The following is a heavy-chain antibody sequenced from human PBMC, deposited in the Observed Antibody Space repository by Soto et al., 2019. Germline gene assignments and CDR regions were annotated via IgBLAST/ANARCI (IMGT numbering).Heavy chain of an antibody. V-gene: IGHV4-39*01. CDR2: IYYSGST. D-gene: IGHD5-12*01. CDR1: GGSITSRNYY. CDR3: ARQNPLSGYGYGLGGYYFDY. J-gene: IGHJ4*02. Sequence: PSETLSLTCTVSGGSITSRNYYWGWIRQPPGKGLEWIGNIYYSGSTSYNPSLKSRVTISVDTSKNQLSLRLSSVTAAETAVYYCARQNPLSGYGYGLGGYYFDYWGQGTLVTVSS.